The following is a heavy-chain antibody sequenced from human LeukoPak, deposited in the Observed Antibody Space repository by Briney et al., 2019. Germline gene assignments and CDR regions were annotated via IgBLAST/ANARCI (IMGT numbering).Heavy chain of an antibody. D-gene: IGHD7-27*01. CDR3: VRTPPNWGADF. CDR2: MSPNSGNT. V-gene: IGHV1-8*01. J-gene: IGHJ4*02. CDR1: GYTFTSYD. Sequence: ASVKISCKASGYTFTSYDINWMRQATGQGLEWMGWMSPNSGNTGYAQKFQGRVTMTRDTSTGTAYLELSSLRSEDSAVYYCVRTPPNWGADFWGQGTLVTVSS.